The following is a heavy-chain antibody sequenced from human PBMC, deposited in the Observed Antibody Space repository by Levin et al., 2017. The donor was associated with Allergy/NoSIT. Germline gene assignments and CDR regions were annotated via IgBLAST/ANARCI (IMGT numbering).Heavy chain of an antibody. CDR2: FYHSGTT. Sequence: SETLSLTCTVSGASITSGTSQWGWIRQPPGKGLECVGSFYHSGTTYFNPSLKSRITISVDASNNRFSLKLTSVTAADTAVYYCARRTYGYGGGRFDPWGRGTLVTVSS. J-gene: IGHJ5*02. V-gene: IGHV4-39*02. CDR1: GASITSGTSQ. D-gene: IGHD4-23*01. CDR3: ARRTYGYGGGRFDP.